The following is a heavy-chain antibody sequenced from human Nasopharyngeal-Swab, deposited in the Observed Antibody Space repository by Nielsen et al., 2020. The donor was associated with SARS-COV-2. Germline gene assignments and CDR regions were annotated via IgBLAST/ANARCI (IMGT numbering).Heavy chain of an antibody. J-gene: IGHJ5*02. Sequence: ASVKVSCKASGYIFTSYAMNWVRQAPGQGLEWMGWINTNTGNPTYAQGFTGRFVFSLDTSVSTAYLQISSLKAEDTAVYYCARDGLSLQYSSGWYGWFDPWGQGTLVTVSS. CDR1: GYIFTSYA. V-gene: IGHV7-4-1*02. D-gene: IGHD6-19*01. CDR2: INTNTGNP. CDR3: ARDGLSLQYSSGWYGWFDP.